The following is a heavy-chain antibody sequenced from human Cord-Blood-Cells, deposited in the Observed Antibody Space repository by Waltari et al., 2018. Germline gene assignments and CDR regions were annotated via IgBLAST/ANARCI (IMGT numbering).Heavy chain of an antibody. V-gene: IGHV1-69*09. J-gene: IGHJ6*03. CDR2: IIPILGIA. Sequence: QVQLVQSGAEVKKPGSSVKVSCKASGGTFSRYAISWVRQAPGQGLEWMGRIIPILGIANYAQKCQGRVTITADKSTSTAYMELSSLRSEDTAVYYCAELAKYYYYMDVWGKGTTVTVSS. D-gene: IGHD1-7*01. CDR3: AELAKYYYYMDV. CDR1: GGTFSRYA.